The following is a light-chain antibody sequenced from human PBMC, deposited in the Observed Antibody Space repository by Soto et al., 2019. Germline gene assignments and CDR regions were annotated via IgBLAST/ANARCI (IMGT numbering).Light chain of an antibody. V-gene: IGKV3-20*01. CDR2: GAS. J-gene: IGKJ1*01. Sequence: EIVWTQSPGTLSLSPGERATLSCRASQSVSSSYLAWYKQKPGQAPRLLIYGASSRATGIPDRFSGSGSGTDFTLTIRRLEPEDFAVYYCQQYGSTWTFGQGTKVDIK. CDR1: QSVSSSY. CDR3: QQYGSTWT.